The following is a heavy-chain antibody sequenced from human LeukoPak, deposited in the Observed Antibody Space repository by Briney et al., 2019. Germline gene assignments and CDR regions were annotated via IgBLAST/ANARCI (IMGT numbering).Heavy chain of an antibody. CDR3: ATLYSSGWYFDY. CDR2: INHSGST. V-gene: IGHV4-34*01. CDR1: GGSFSGYY. D-gene: IGHD6-19*01. Sequence: SETLSLTCAVYGGSFSGYYWSWIRQPPGKGLEWIGEINHSGSTNYYPSLKSRVTKSVDTSKNQFSLKLSSVTAADTAVYYCATLYSSGWYFDYWGQGTLVTDSS. J-gene: IGHJ4*02.